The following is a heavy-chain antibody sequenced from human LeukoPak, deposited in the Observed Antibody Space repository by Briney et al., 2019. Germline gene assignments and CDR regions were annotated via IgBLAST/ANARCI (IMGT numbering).Heavy chain of an antibody. CDR2: IWYDGSNK. Sequence: GGSLRLSCAASGFTFSSYGMHWVRQAPGKGLEWVAVIWYDGSNKYYADSVKGRFTISRDNSKNTLYLQMNSLRAEDTAVYYCARGLLGFLEGDGGDYWGQGTLVTVPS. J-gene: IGHJ4*02. D-gene: IGHD3-3*01. V-gene: IGHV3-33*01. CDR3: ARGLLGFLEGDGGDY. CDR1: GFTFSSYG.